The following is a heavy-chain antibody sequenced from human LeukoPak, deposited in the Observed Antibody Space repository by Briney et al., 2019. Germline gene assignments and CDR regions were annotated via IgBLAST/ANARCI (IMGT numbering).Heavy chain of an antibody. V-gene: IGHV4-59*04. Sequence: PSETLSLTCIVSGGAISSYYWNWIRQPPGKGLEWIGGIYHGGSTYYNPSLRSRVIVSVDTSKNHFSLKMSSVTAADTAVYYCARDLATCAGDCYSDGFDSWGRGTRVTVSS. CDR2: IYHGGST. D-gene: IGHD2-21*02. J-gene: IGHJ4*02. CDR3: ARDLATCAGDCYSDGFDS. CDR1: GGAISSYY.